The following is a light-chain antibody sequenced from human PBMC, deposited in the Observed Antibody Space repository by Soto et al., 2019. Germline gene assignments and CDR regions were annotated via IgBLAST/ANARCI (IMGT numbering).Light chain of an antibody. CDR3: QQYKSFPWT. CDR1: QSVSSY. CDR2: DAS. Sequence: DILFTQSPDSLSLSPGERATLSCRASQSVSSYLAWYQQKPGQAPRLLIYDASNRATGIPARFSGSGSGTDFTLTISRLQPDDFATYYCQQYKSFPWTFGQGTKVDIK. V-gene: IGKV3-11*01. J-gene: IGKJ1*01.